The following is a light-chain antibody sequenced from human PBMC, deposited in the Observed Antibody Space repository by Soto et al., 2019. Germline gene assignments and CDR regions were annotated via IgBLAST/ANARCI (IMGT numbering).Light chain of an antibody. CDR2: DAS. Sequence: EIVLTQSPATLSLSPGERATLSCRASHSVSRYLAWYQQKPGQAPSLLMYDASNRATGIPARFRGSGSGTDFTLTISSLEPEDFAVYYCQQRSNWPLTFGGGTKVEIK. CDR3: QQRSNWPLT. J-gene: IGKJ4*01. V-gene: IGKV3-11*01. CDR1: HSVSRY.